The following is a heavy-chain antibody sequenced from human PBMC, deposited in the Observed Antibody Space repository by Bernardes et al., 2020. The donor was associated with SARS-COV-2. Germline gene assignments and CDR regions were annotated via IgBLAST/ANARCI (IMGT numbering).Heavy chain of an antibody. CDR3: ARVSIGARPAFDI. J-gene: IGHJ3*02. V-gene: IGHV4-59*01. Sequence: SETLSLTCTVSGGSISGYYWSWIRQPPGKGLEYIGYIYYSGSTNSNPSLKSRVTISADTSKNQLSLKLSSVTAVDTAVYYCARVSIGARPAFDIWGQGTLVTVSS. D-gene: IGHD6-6*01. CDR1: GGSISGYY. CDR2: IYYSGST.